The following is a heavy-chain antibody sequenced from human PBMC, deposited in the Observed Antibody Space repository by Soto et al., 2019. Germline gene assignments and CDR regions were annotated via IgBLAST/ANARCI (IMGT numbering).Heavy chain of an antibody. CDR3: AREVVAARHNYYYYYGMDV. D-gene: IGHD6-6*01. V-gene: IGHV1-2*04. Sequence: ASVKVSCKASGYTFTGYYMHWVRQAPGQGLEWMGWINPNSGGTNYAQKFQGWVTMTRDTSISTAYMELSRLRSDDTAVYYCAREVVAARHNYYYYYGMDVWGQGTTVTVSS. J-gene: IGHJ6*02. CDR2: INPNSGGT. CDR1: GYTFTGYY.